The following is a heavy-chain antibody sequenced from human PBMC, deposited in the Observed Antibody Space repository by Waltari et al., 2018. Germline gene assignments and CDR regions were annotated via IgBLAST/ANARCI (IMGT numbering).Heavy chain of an antibody. CDR1: GYSFTSYW. D-gene: IGHD6-19*01. CDR3: ARSPYSSGPREGPGAFDI. J-gene: IGHJ3*02. CDR2: IYPGDSDT. Sequence: EVQLVQSGAEVQKPGESLKISCKGSGYSFTSYWIGWVRHMPVNGLEGMGIIYPGDSDTRYSPSFQGQVTISADKSISTAYLQWSSLKASDTAMYYCARSPYSSGPREGPGAFDIWGQGTMVTVSS. V-gene: IGHV5-51*03.